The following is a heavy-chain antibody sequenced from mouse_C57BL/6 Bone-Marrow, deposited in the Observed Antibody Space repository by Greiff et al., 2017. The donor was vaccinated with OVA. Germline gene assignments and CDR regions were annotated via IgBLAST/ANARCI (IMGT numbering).Heavy chain of an antibody. J-gene: IGHJ3*01. D-gene: IGHD2-5*01. CDR1: GYSFTGYY. CDR3: AKLYSNPHD. CDR2: INPSTGGT. Sequence: VQLQQSGPELVKPGASVKISCKASGYSFTGYYMNWVKQSPEKSLEWIGEINPSTGGTTYNQKFKAKATLTVDKSSSTAYMQLKSLTSEDSAVYYCAKLYSNPHDWGQGTLVTVSA. V-gene: IGHV1-42*01.